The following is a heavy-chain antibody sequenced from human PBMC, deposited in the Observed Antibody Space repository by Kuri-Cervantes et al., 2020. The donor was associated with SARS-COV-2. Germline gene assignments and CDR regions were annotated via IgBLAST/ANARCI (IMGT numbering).Heavy chain of an antibody. D-gene: IGHD1-1*01. CDR2: ISYDGSNK. CDR1: GFTFSSYG. J-gene: IGHJ4*02. V-gene: IGHV3-30*03. Sequence: GGSLRLSCAVSGFTFSSYGMHWVRQAPGKGLEWVAVISYDGSNKYYADSVKGRFTISRDNSKNMLFLQMNSLRAEDTAVYYCVRDGDHWNFDYWGQGTLVTVSS. CDR3: VRDGDHWNFDY.